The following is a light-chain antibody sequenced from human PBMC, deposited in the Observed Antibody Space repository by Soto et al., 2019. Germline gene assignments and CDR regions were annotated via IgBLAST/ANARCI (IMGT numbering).Light chain of an antibody. CDR3: QQYDIYAT. CDR1: QTISNY. CDR2: RSS. V-gene: IGKV1-5*03. Sequence: DIQMTQSPSTLSASVGDRVTITCRASQTISNYLTWYQQRPGKAPNLLIYRSSILQNGVPSRFSGSGSGTELPLTISSLQPDDFATYYCQQYDIYATFGQGTRVEI. J-gene: IGKJ1*01.